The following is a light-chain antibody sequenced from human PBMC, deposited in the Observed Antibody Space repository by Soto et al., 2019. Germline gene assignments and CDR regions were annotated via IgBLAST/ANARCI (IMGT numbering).Light chain of an antibody. CDR3: QQYGDSPFT. V-gene: IGKV3-20*01. CDR2: GAS. J-gene: IGKJ1*01. CDR1: QSVISSY. Sequence: EIALTQSPGTLSLSPGERATFSCRSSQSVISSYLAWYQQKPGQAPSLLIYGASSRATGIPDRFSGRGSGTDFTLTISRLEPEDFALYYCQQYGDSPFTFGQGTKVDI.